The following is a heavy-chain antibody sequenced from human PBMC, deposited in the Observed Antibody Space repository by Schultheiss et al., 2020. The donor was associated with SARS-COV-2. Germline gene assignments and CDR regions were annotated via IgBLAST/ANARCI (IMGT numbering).Heavy chain of an antibody. CDR3: AGLTTANYYYGMDV. J-gene: IGHJ6*02. Sequence: GESLKISCSASGFSFSIYAMHWVRQAPGKGLEWVSSISSSSSYIYYADSVKGRFTISRDNAKNSLYLQMNSLRAEDTAVYYCAGLTTANYYYGMDVWGQGTTVTVSS. D-gene: IGHD4-11*01. CDR1: GFSFSIYA. V-gene: IGHV3-21*04. CDR2: ISSSSSYI.